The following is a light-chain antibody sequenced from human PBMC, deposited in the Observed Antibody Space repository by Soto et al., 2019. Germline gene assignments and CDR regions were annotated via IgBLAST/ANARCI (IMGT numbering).Light chain of an antibody. Sequence: QSALTQPASVFGSPGQSITFSCTGTSSDVGGYNFVSLYQQHPGKAPKLMIYEVSSRPSGVSNRFSGSKSGNTASLTISGLQPEDEADYYCSSYTTSTTVVFGTGTKLTVL. CDR3: SSYTTSTTVV. CDR2: EVS. V-gene: IGLV2-14*03. CDR1: SSDVGGYNF. J-gene: IGLJ1*01.